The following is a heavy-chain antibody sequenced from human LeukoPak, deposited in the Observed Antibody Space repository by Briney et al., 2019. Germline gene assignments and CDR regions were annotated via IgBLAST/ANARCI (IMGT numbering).Heavy chain of an antibody. CDR2: ISYDGSNK. CDR1: GFTFSSYG. J-gene: IGHJ4*02. Sequence: GGSLRLSCAASGFTFSSYGMHWVRQAPGKGLEWVAVISYDGSNKYYADSVKGRFTISRDNSKNTLYLQMNSLRAEDTAVYYCARAGPFSVTTLYYFDYWGQGTLVTVSS. D-gene: IGHD4-17*01. CDR3: ARAGPFSVTTLYYFDY. V-gene: IGHV3-30*03.